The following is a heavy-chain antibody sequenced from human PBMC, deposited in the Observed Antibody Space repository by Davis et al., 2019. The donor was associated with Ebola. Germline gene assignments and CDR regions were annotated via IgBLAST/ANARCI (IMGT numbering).Heavy chain of an antibody. Sequence: PGGSLRLSCAASGFTFTNAWMAWVRQAPGKGLEWVSIIYSDGSTYYAGSVRGRFTISRDNSKNTVFLQMNSLRDEDTAVYYCARWGGVGASPFDHWGQGTLVTVSS. J-gene: IGHJ4*02. CDR2: IYSDGST. CDR3: ARWGGVGASPFDH. CDR1: GFTFTNAW. V-gene: IGHV3-53*01. D-gene: IGHD1-26*01.